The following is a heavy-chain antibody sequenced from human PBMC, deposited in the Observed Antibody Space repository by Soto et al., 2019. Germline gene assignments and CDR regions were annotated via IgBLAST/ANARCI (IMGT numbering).Heavy chain of an antibody. V-gene: IGHV1-18*01. D-gene: IGHD2-15*01. Sequence: QVQLVQSGAEVKKPGASVRVSCKASDYTFTTYGITWVRQAPGQGLEWMGWISTDTGNTNYAQKLQDRVTMTTDISTSTAYMELRSLRSDDTAVYYGARALLHTKVVPDFDYWGQGTPVTVSS. CDR2: ISTDTGNT. CDR3: ARALLHTKVVPDFDY. J-gene: IGHJ4*02. CDR1: DYTFTTYG.